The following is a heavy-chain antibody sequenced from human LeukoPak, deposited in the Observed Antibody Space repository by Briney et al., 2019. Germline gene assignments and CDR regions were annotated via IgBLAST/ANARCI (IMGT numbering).Heavy chain of an antibody. J-gene: IGHJ4*02. CDR1: GFTVSSYS. V-gene: IGHV3-21*01. CDR2: ISSSSSYV. Sequence: GGSLRLSCAASGFTVSSYSMNWVRQAPGKGLEWVSSISSSSSYVYYADSVKGRFTISRDNAKNSLYLQMNSLRAEDTAVYYCARASSGWYDYWGQGTLVTVSS. D-gene: IGHD6-19*01. CDR3: ARASSGWYDY.